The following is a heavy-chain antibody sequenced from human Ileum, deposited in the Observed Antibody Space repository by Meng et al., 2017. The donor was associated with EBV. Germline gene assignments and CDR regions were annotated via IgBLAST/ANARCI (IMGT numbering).Heavy chain of an antibody. CDR3: ARQSDHYYGSGSYYDY. J-gene: IGHJ4*02. V-gene: IGHV4-39*01. CDR1: GGSSSSSSSY. CDR2: IYYSGNT. D-gene: IGHD3-10*01. Sequence: QRKDTGPGLVKPSETLSLTCTVVGGSSSSSSSYWGWIRQPPGKGLEWIGMIYYSGNTYYNPSLKSRVTISVDTSKNQFSLRLSSVTAADAALYYCARQSDHYYGSGSYYDYWGQGTLVTVPS.